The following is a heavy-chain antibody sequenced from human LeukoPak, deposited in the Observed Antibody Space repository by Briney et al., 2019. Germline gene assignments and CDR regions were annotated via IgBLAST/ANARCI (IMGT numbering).Heavy chain of an antibody. CDR2: ISSSSSYI. CDR1: GFTFSSYS. Sequence: GGSLRLSCAASGFTFSSYSMNWVRQAPGKGLEWVSSISSSSSYIYYADSVKGRFTISRDNAKNSLYLQMTSLRAEDTAVYYCARDRVSPRGNWFDPAGHGTLVTVSS. D-gene: IGHD2-21*01. J-gene: IGHJ5*02. CDR3: ARDRVSPRGNWFDP. V-gene: IGHV3-21*01.